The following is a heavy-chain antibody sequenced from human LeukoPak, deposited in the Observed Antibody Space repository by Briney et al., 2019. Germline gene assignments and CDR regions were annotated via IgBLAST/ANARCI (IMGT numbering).Heavy chain of an antibody. CDR3: ARGAYSNYESWFDP. J-gene: IGHJ5*02. D-gene: IGHD4-11*01. Sequence: PSETLSLTCTVSGYSISSGYYWGWIRQPPGKGLEWIGSIYHSGSTYYNPSLKSRVTISVDTSKNQFSLKLSSVTAADTAVYYCARGAYSNYESWFDPWGQGTLVTVSS. CDR1: GYSISSGYY. CDR2: IYHSGST. V-gene: IGHV4-38-2*02.